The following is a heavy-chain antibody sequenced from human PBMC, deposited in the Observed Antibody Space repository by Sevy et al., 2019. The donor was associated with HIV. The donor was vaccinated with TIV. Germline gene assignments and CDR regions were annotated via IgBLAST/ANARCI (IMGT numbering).Heavy chain of an antibody. V-gene: IGHV4-38-2*02. CDR2: NYHGGST. CDR1: GYSISSGYY. Sequence: SETLSLTCTVSGYSISSGYYWGWIRQPPGKGLEWIGSNYHGGSTYYNPSLKSRVTISVDTSKNQFSLKLSSVTAADTAVYYCARVAARPNPFDLWARGTLVTVSS. CDR3: ARVAARPNPFDL. D-gene: IGHD6-13*01. J-gene: IGHJ2*01.